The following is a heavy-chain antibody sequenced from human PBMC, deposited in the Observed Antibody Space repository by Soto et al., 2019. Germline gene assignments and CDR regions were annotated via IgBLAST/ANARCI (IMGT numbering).Heavy chain of an antibody. Sequence: ASVKVSCKASGYTFTGYYMHWVRQAPGQGLEWMGWINPNSGGTNYAQKFQGWVTMTRDTSISTAYMELSRLRSDDTAVYYCAREGYCSGGSCPQPWVYFDYWGQGTLVTVSS. CDR2: INPNSGGT. CDR1: GYTFTGYY. D-gene: IGHD2-15*01. J-gene: IGHJ4*02. V-gene: IGHV1-2*04. CDR3: AREGYCSGGSCPQPWVYFDY.